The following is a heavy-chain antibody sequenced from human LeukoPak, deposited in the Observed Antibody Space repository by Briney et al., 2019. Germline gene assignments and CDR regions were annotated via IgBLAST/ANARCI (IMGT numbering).Heavy chain of an antibody. V-gene: IGHV3-21*01. J-gene: IGHJ3*02. CDR3: ARDQFLADI. CDR2: ISGSSSYI. CDR1: GVTFSSYS. D-gene: IGHD3-3*01. Sequence: PGGSLRLSCAASGVTFSSYSMNWVRQAPGKGLEWVSSISGSSSYIYYADSVKGRFTISRDNAKKSLYLQMRSLRAEDTAVYYCARDQFLADIWGRGTMVTVSS.